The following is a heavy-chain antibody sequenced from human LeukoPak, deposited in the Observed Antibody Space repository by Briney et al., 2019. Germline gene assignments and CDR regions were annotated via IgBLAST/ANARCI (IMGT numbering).Heavy chain of an antibody. Sequence: PSETLSLTCAVYGGSFSGYYWSWIRQPPGKGLEWIGEINHSGSTNYNPSLKSRVTISVDTSKNQFSLKLSSVTAADTAVYYCARGLRSTSTVFDYWGQGTLVTVSS. D-gene: IGHD2-2*01. J-gene: IGHJ4*02. CDR2: INHSGST. V-gene: IGHV4-34*01. CDR3: ARGLRSTSTVFDY. CDR1: GGSFSGYY.